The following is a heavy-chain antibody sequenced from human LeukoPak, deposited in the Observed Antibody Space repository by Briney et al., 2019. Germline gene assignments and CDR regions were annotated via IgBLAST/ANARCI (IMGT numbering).Heavy chain of an antibody. CDR1: GGSFSGYY. CDR3: ASLSRRYSYGAYYFDY. CDR2: INHSGST. V-gene: IGHV4-34*01. J-gene: IGHJ4*02. Sequence: SETLSLTCAVYGGSFSGYYWSWLRQPPGKGLEWLGEINHSGSTNYNPSLKSRVTISVDTSKNQFSLKLSSVTAADTAVYYCASLSRRYSYGAYYFDYWGQGTLVTVSS. D-gene: IGHD5-18*01.